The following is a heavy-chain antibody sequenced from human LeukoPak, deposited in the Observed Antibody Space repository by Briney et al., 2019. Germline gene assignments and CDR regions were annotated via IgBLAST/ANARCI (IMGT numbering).Heavy chain of an antibody. CDR3: ARDFSGEFDY. CDR1: GFTFSSYS. V-gene: IGHV3-7*01. J-gene: IGHJ4*02. CDR2: IDLDGSET. Sequence: GGSLRLSCAASGFTFSSYSMNWVRQAPGKGLEWVANIDLDGSETYYVDSVKGRFTVSRDNARNSLPLQMNSLRAEDAAVYYCARDFSGEFDYWGQGTLVTVSS. D-gene: IGHD3-10*01.